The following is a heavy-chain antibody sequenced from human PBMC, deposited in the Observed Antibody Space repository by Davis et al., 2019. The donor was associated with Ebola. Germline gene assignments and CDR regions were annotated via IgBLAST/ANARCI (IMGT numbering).Heavy chain of an antibody. D-gene: IGHD6-19*01. CDR3: TTERGSGWYYYYYGMDV. V-gene: IGHV3-15*01. CDR1: GFTFSNAW. Sequence: GESLRISCAASGFTFSNAWMSWVRQAPGKGLEWVGRIKSKTDGGTTDYAAPVKGRFTISRDDSKNTLYLQMNSLNTEDTAVYYCTTERGSGWYYYYYGMDVWGQGTTVTVSS. CDR2: IKSKTDGGTT. J-gene: IGHJ6*02.